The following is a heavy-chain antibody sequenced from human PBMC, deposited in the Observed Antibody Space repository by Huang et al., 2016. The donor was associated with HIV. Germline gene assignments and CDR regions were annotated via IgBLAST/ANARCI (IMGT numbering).Heavy chain of an antibody. Sequence: QVQLVQSRTEVKKPGASVKVSCKASGYIFTSYAISWVRQAPGLGFGGMGWISCNNDNTTSAQTFQVRVTLTTDTSTSTAFMELRSLRSDDTAVYYCARFFVWGSYRPDYWGQGTLVTVSS. V-gene: IGHV1-18*04. CDR3: ARFFVWGSYRPDY. J-gene: IGHJ4*02. D-gene: IGHD3-16*02. CDR1: GYIFTSYA. CDR2: ISCNNDNT.